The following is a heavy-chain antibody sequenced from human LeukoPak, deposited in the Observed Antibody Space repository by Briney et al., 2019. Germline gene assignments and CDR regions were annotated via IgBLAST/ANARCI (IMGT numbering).Heavy chain of an antibody. CDR2: ISYDGSNK. CDR3: ARDVPYYYDSSGYKDI. CDR1: GFTFSSYA. J-gene: IGHJ3*02. Sequence: GRSLRLSCAASGFTFSSYAMHWVRQALGKGLEWVAVISYDGSNKYYADSVKGRFTISRDNSKNTLYLQMNSLRAEDTAVYYCARDVPYYYDSSGYKDIWGQGTMVTVSS. D-gene: IGHD3-22*01. V-gene: IGHV3-30-3*01.